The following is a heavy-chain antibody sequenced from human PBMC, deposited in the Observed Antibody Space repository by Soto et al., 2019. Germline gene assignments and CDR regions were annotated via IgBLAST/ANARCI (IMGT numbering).Heavy chain of an antibody. D-gene: IGHD6-13*01. CDR1: GGSFSGYY. J-gene: IGHJ6*02. Sequence: SETLSLTCAVYGGSFSGYYWSWIRQPPGKGLEWIGEINHSGSTNYNPYLQSRVTISVATSKNQFSLKLSSVTAADTAVYYCARAREAAAGLGGGGMDVWGQGTTVTVSS. V-gene: IGHV4-34*01. CDR3: ARAREAAAGLGGGGMDV. CDR2: INHSGST.